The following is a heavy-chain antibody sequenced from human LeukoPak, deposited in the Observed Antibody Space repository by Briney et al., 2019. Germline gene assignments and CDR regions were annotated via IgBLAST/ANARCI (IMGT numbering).Heavy chain of an antibody. CDR1: GYTFTGYY. Sequence: GASVKVSCKASGYTFTGYYMHWVGQAPGQGLEWMGWISAYNGNTNYAQKLQGRVTMTTDTSTSTAYMELRSLRSDDTAVYYCARESYYDILTGYYLNWFDPWGQGTLVTVSS. V-gene: IGHV1-18*04. CDR3: ARESYYDILTGYYLNWFDP. D-gene: IGHD3-9*01. CDR2: ISAYNGNT. J-gene: IGHJ5*02.